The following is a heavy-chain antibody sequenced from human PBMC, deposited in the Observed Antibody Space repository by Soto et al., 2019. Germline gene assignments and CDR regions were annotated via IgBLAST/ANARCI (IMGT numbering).Heavy chain of an antibody. D-gene: IGHD2-2*01. CDR1: GGTFSSYA. J-gene: IGHJ6*02. CDR3: ARVRDRVVPAVGENYYYYGMDV. CDR2: IIPIFGTA. Sequence: SVKVSCKASGGTFSSYAISWVRQAPGQGLEWMGGIIPIFGTANYAQKFQGRVTITADESTSTAYMELSSLRTEDTAMYYCARVRDRVVPAVGENYYYYGMDVWG. V-gene: IGHV1-69*13.